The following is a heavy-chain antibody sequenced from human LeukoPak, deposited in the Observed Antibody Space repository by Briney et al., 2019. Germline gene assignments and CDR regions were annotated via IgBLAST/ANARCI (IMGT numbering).Heavy chain of an antibody. CDR3: AGTYYYDSSGYSWYFDL. CDR2: IIPIFGTA. CDR1: GGTFSSYA. V-gene: IGHV1-69*13. Sequence: ASVKVSCKASGGTFSSYAISWVRQAPGQGLEWMGGIIPIFGTANYAQKFQGRVTITADESTSTAYMELSSLRSEDTAVYYCAGTYYYDSSGYSWYFDLWGRGTLVTVSS. D-gene: IGHD3-22*01. J-gene: IGHJ2*01.